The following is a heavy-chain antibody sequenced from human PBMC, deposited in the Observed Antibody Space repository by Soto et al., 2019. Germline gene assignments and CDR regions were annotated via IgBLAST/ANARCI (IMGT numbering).Heavy chain of an antibody. CDR1: GGSFSGYY. CDR2: INHSGST. Sequence: KPSETLSLTCAVYGGSFSGYYWSWIRQPPGKGLEWIGEINHSGSTNYNPSPKSRVTISVDTSKNQFSLKLSSVTAADTAVYYCARGEPYYDILTGYYKKAPELRVFDYWGQGTLVTVSS. D-gene: IGHD3-9*01. J-gene: IGHJ4*02. V-gene: IGHV4-34*01. CDR3: ARGEPYYDILTGYYKKAPELRVFDY.